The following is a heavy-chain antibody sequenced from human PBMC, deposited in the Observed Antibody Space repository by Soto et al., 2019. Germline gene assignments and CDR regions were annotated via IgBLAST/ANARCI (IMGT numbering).Heavy chain of an antibody. D-gene: IGHD3-16*01. V-gene: IGHV4-30-4*08. CDR2: IYYSGST. CDR1: GGSVSSGSYY. CDR3: GRSQGGRTAFTFDY. Sequence: PSETLSLTCTVSGGSVSSGSYYWSWIRQPPGKGLEWIGYIYYSGSTYYNPSLKSRVTISVDTSKNQFSLKLSSVTAADTAVYFCGRSQGGRTAFTFDYWGEGALVTVPS. J-gene: IGHJ4*02.